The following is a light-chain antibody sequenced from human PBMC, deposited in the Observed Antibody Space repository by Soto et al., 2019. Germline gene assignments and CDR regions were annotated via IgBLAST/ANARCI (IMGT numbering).Light chain of an antibody. CDR2: GAS. V-gene: IGKV3-20*01. Sequence: IVLTQSPGTLSLSPGERATLSCRASQTVSSNYLVWYQQKPGQAPRLLIHGASSRATGIPDRFSGSGSGTDFTLTISRLEPEDFAVYYCQQYGSSPPWPFGQGTKVEIK. CDR1: QTVSSNY. J-gene: IGKJ1*01. CDR3: QQYGSSPPWP.